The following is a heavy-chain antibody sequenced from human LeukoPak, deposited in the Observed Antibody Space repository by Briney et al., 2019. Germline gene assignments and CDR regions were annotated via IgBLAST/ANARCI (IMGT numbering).Heavy chain of an antibody. CDR2: INSDGSST. D-gene: IGHD4-17*01. J-gene: IGHJ4*02. CDR1: GFTFSSYW. CDR3: ARERSYYGDPRPFDY. V-gene: IGHV3-74*01. Sequence: AGGSLRLSCAASGFTFSSYWMHWVRQAPGKGLVWVSRINSDGSSTSYADSVKGRFTISRDNAKNTLYLQMNSLRAEDTAVYYCARERSYYGDPRPFDYWGQGTLVTVSS.